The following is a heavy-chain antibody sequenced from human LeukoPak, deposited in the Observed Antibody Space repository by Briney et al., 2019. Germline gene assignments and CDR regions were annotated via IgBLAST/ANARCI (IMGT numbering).Heavy chain of an antibody. V-gene: IGHV4-34*01. CDR3: ARGRKGDY. J-gene: IGHJ4*02. D-gene: IGHD1-14*01. CDR1: GGSFSGYY. Sequence: SETLSLTCAVYGGSFSGYYWSWLHQPPGKGLEWIGEINHSGSTNYNPSLKSRVTISVDTSKNQFSLKLSSVTAADTAVYYCARGRKGDYWGQGALVTVSS. CDR2: INHSGST.